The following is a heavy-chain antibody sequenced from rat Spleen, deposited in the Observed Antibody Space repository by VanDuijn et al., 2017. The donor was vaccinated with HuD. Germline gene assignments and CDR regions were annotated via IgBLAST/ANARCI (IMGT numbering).Heavy chain of an antibody. Sequence: EVQLQESGPGLVKPSQSLSLTCSVTGPSISSSYRWNWIRKFPGNKLEWMGYVNSAGNPNYNPSLKSRISLTKDTSKNQLFLQVNSVTTEDTGTYYCARSEGTYYYPPFADWGQGTLVTGSS. CDR2: VNSAGNP. V-gene: IGHV3-3*01. J-gene: IGHJ3*01. D-gene: IGHD1-12*02. CDR1: GPSISSSYR. CDR3: ARSEGTYYYPPFAD.